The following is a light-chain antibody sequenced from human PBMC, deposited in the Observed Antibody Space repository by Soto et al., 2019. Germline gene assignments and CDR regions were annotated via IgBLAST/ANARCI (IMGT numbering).Light chain of an antibody. CDR3: QLWDSSSDRYV. J-gene: IGLJ1*01. V-gene: IGLV3-21*02. CDR1: NIGSYS. Sequence: SYELTQPPSVSVAPGQTAMITCGGTNIGSYSVHWYQQKPGQAPVLVVYDYSDRPSGIPELFSGSNSGNTATLTISRVEAGDEVDYYCQLWDSSSDRYVFGTGTKATVL. CDR2: DYS.